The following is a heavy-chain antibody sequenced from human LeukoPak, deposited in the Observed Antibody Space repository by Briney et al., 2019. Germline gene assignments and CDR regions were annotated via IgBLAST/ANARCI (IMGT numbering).Heavy chain of an antibody. J-gene: IGHJ4*02. CDR1: GFTFRSYS. CDR3: ARDDSSSGFDY. V-gene: IGHV3-21*01. Sequence: GGSLRLSCAASGFTFRSYSMNWVRQAPGKGLEGVSSISSSSSSYIYYADSVKGRFTISRDNAKNSLYLQMNSLRAEDTAVYYCARDDSSSGFDYWGQGTLVTVSS. D-gene: IGHD6-6*01. CDR2: ISSSSSSYI.